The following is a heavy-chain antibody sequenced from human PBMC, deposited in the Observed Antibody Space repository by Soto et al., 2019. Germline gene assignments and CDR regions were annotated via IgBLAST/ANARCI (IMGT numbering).Heavy chain of an antibody. Sequence: PGGSLRLSCAASGFTFSSYAMSWVRQAPGKGLEWVSVISGSGGSTYFADSVKGRFTISRDNSKNTLYLQMNSLRADETAVYYCAKVRDPLQQLAPFDYWGQGTLVTVSS. CDR3: AKVRDPLQQLAPFDY. V-gene: IGHV3-23*01. CDR1: GFTFSSYA. D-gene: IGHD6-13*01. CDR2: ISGSGGST. J-gene: IGHJ4*02.